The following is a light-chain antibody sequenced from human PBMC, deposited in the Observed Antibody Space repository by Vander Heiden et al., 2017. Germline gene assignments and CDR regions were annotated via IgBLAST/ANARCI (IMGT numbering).Light chain of an antibody. CDR1: QNGSYRSNNKNY. J-gene: IGKJ2*01. CDR2: WAS. V-gene: IGKV4-1*01. CDR3: QQHYSPPYT. Sequence: DIVMTQSPDSLAVSLGERATIHCKSRQNGSYRSNNKNYLTWYQQKPGQPPRLLIYWASARESGVPDRFSGSGSGTDFTLTISSLQAEDVAVYYCQQHYSPPYTFGQGTKLEIK.